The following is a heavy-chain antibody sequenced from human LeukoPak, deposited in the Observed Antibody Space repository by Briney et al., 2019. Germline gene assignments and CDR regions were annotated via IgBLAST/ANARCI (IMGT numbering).Heavy chain of an antibody. D-gene: IGHD3-22*01. CDR1: GGSISSYY. V-gene: IGHV4-4*07. Sequence: KPSETLSLTCSVSGGSISSYYWGWIRQPAGKGLEWIGRIYTSGSTNYNPSLKGRVTMSVDMSTNQFSLKLSSVTAADTAVYYCARAGDSSGYEYYFDYWGQGTLVTVSS. CDR3: ARAGDSSGYEYYFDY. CDR2: IYTSGST. J-gene: IGHJ4*02.